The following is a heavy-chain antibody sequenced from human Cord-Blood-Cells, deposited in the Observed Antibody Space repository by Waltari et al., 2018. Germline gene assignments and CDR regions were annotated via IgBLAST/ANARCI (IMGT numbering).Heavy chain of an antibody. V-gene: IGHV1-69*01. J-gene: IGHJ3*02. CDR3: ASGYCSSTSCYHLDAFDI. CDR2: IIPIFGTA. D-gene: IGHD2-2*03. Sequence: GLEWMGGIIPIFGTANYAQKFQDRVTITADESTSTAYMELSSLRSEDTAVYYCASGYCSSTSCYHLDAFDIWGQGTMVTVSS.